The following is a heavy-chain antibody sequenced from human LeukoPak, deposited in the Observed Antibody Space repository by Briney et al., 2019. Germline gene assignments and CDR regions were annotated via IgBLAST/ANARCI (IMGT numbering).Heavy chain of an antibody. Sequence: ASVKVSCKASGYTFTSYGISWVRPAPGQGLEWMGWISAYNGNTNYAQKLQGRVTMTTDTSMSTAYMELRSLRSDDTAVYYCARDRGVSTIFGSDWFDPWGQGTLVTVSS. CDR3: ARDRGVSTIFGSDWFDP. CDR2: ISAYNGNT. V-gene: IGHV1-18*01. CDR1: GYTFTSYG. J-gene: IGHJ5*02. D-gene: IGHD3-3*01.